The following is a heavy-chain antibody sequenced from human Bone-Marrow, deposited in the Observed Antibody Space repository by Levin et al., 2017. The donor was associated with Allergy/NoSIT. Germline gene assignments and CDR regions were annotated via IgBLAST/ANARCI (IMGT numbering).Heavy chain of an antibody. CDR2: ISASSSYM. J-gene: IGHJ4*02. CDR3: ATANRAGSPDY. D-gene: IGHD6-19*01. Sequence: GESLKISCAASGFTFSSYSMNWVRQAPGKGLEWASSISASSSYMYYADSVKGRFTISRDNAKNSMDLEMNSLTPDDTAVYYCATANRAGSPDYWGQGILVIVSS. V-gene: IGHV3-21*01. CDR1: GFTFSSYS.